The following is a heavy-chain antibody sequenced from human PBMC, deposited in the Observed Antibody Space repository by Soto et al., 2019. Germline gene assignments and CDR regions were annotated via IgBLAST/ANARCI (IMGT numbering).Heavy chain of an antibody. J-gene: IGHJ4*02. D-gene: IGHD1-1*01. CDR3: ARTSTSGTGFDY. CDR2: VYHSGST. Sequence: QVQLQESGPGLVKPSGTLSLTCAVSGGSISTSNWWSWVRQPPGKGLEWIGEVYHSGSTNYNPSLKMRVAMSVDRSKIQFSVKCISVTAAGTALYYWARTSTSGTGFDYWGEGSLVTASS. CDR1: GGSISTSNW. V-gene: IGHV4-4*02.